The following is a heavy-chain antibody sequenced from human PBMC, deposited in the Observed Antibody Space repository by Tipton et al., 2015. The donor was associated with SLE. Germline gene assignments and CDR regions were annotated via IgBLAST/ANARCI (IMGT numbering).Heavy chain of an antibody. V-gene: IGHV3-23*01. CDR2: ISGSGGST. CDR3: ATHDFWSGPEYFDL. Sequence: SLRLSCAASGFTFSSYAMSWVRQAPGKGLEWVSVISGSGGSTYYADSVKGRFTISRDNSKNTLYLQMNSLRAEDTAAYYCATHDFWSGPEYFDLWGRGTLVTVSS. J-gene: IGHJ2*01. D-gene: IGHD3-3*01. CDR1: GFTFSSYA.